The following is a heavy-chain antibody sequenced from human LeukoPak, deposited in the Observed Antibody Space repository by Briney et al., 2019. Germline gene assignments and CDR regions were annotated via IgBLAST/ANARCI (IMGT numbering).Heavy chain of an antibody. CDR3: ARDLAAAGTYYYGMDV. CDR1: GFTFSSYE. V-gene: IGHV3-48*03. D-gene: IGHD6-13*01. CDR2: ISSSGSTI. Sequence: PGRSLRLSCAASGFTFSSYEMNWVRQAPGKGLEWVSYISSSGSTIYYADFVKGRFTISRDNAKNSLYLQMNSLRAEDTAVYYCARDLAAAGTYYYGMDVWGQGTTVTVSS. J-gene: IGHJ6*02.